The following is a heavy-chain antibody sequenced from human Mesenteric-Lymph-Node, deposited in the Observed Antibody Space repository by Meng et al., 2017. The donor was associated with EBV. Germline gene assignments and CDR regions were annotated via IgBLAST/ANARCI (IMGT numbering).Heavy chain of an antibody. Sequence: QLPRQESGPGLWKPSGTLPLPCPFSGGSISSSHYYLGWVRQPPGKGLQWIGTIYYSGSTNYNPSLQGRVSISVDTSKNQVSLQLTSVTAADTAVYHCARHDHSDHGAPNWFDPWGQGTLVTVSS. V-gene: IGHV4-39*01. CDR3: ARHDHSDHGAPNWFDP. CDR1: GGSISSSHYY. J-gene: IGHJ5*02. D-gene: IGHD4-17*01. CDR2: IYYSGST.